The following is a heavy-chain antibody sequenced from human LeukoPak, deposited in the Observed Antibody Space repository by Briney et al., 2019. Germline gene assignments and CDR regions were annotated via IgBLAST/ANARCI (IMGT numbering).Heavy chain of an antibody. J-gene: IGHJ3*02. CDR3: ASTVVVVAATRAAFDI. V-gene: IGHV1-18*01. CDR2: ISAYNGNT. D-gene: IGHD2-15*01. CDR1: GYTFTSYG. Sequence: GASVKVSCKASGYTFTSYGISWVRQAPGQGLEWMGWISAYNGNTNYAQKLQGRVTMTTDTSTSTAYMELRSLRSDDTAVYYCASTVVVVAATRAAFDIWGQGTMVTVSS.